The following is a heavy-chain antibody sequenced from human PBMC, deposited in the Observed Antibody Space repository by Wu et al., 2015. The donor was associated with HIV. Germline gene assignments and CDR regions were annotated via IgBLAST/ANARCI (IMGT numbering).Heavy chain of an antibody. Sequence: QVQLVQSGAEVKKPGSSVKVSCKASGGTFSSYAISWVRQAPGQGLEWMGGIIPIFGTANYAQKFQGRVTITTDESTSTAYMELSSLRSEDTAVYYCAGGITMVRARTTNAFDIWGQGTMVTVSS. J-gene: IGHJ3*02. D-gene: IGHD3-10*01. CDR3: AGGITMVRARTTNAFDI. V-gene: IGHV1-69*05. CDR2: IIPIFGTA. CDR1: GGTFSSYA.